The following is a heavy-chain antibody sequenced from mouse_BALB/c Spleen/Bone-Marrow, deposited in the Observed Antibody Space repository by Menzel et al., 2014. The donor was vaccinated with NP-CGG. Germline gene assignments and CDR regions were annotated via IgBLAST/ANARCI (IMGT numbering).Heavy chain of an antibody. J-gene: IGHJ3*01. CDR3: ARKGIYYDYDAWFAY. V-gene: IGHV1S56*01. CDR2: IYPGDGST. Sequence: VKLVESGPELVKPGASVKMSCKASGYTFTSYYIHWVKQRPGQGLEWIGWIYPGDGSTKYNEKFKGKTTLTADKSSSTAYMLLSSLTSEDSAIYFCARKGIYYDYDAWFAYWGQGTLVTVSA. CDR1: GYTFTSYY. D-gene: IGHD2-4*01.